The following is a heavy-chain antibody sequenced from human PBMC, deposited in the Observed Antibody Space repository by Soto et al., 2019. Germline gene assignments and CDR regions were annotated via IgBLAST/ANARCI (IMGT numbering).Heavy chain of an antibody. CDR2: ISVSGDST. D-gene: IGHD2-15*01. J-gene: IGHJ4*02. V-gene: IGHV3-74*01. CDR1: GFTFSSYW. CDR3: ATRHLAYCSGGTCNPFDF. Sequence: PGGSLRLSCAASGFTFSSYWMHWVRQVPGKGLVWVSRISVSGDSTCYADSVKGRFAVSRDNSKNTVYLQMNSLRAEDTAIYYCATRHLAYCSGGTCNPFDFWGQGTLVTVSS.